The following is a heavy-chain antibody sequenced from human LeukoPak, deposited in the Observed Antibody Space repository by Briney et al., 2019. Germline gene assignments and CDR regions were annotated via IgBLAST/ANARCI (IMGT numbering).Heavy chain of an antibody. CDR1: GFTFSSYW. D-gene: IGHD6-19*01. CDR2: IKQDVSEK. V-gene: IGHV3-7*01. CDR3: ARESRGDIASGWHNWLDP. Sequence: GGSLRLSCAASGFTFSSYWMSWVRQAPGKGLEWVANIKQDVSEKNYVDSVKGRFTISRDNAKYSLYLQMNSLRAEDTAVYYCARESRGDIASGWHNWLDPWGQGTLVTVSS. J-gene: IGHJ5*01.